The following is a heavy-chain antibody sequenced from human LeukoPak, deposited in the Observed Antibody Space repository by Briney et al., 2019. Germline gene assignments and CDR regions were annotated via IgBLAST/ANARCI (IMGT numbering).Heavy chain of an antibody. D-gene: IGHD6-19*01. CDR2: INHSGST. CDR1: GGSFSGYY. CDR3: ARGRSGYSSGWLKGYYYYMDV. Sequence: PSETLSLTCAVYGGSFSGYYWSWIRQPPGKGLEWIGEINHSGSTNYNPSLKSRVTISVDTSKNQFSLKLSSVTAADTAVYYCARGRSGYSSGWLKGYYYYMDVWGKGTTVTVSS. J-gene: IGHJ6*03. V-gene: IGHV4-34*01.